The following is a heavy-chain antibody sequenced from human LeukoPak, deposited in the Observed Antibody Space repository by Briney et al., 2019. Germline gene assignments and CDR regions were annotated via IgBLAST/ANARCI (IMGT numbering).Heavy chain of an antibody. CDR1: GFTFNSYS. Sequence: GGSLRLSCAASGFTFNSYSMNWFRQAPGKGLEWVSSISSSSRFIYYADSVKGRFTISRDNAKNSLYLQMNSLRAEDTAVYYCARLIAVAGTGLDYWGQGTLVTVSS. V-gene: IGHV3-21*01. CDR3: ARLIAVAGTGLDY. CDR2: ISSSSRFI. D-gene: IGHD6-19*01. J-gene: IGHJ4*02.